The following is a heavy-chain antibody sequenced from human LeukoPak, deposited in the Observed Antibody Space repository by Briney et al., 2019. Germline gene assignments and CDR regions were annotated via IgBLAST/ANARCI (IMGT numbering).Heavy chain of an antibody. CDR2: MNPDSGNT. CDR3: ARHNSLGRVLLWFGEARGNWFDP. D-gene: IGHD3-10*01. Sequence: ASVKVSCKASGYTFTSYDINWVRQATGQGLEWMGWMNPDSGNTGYAQKFQGRVTMTRDTSISTAYMELSSLRSEDTAVYYCARHNSLGRVLLWFGEARGNWFDPWGQGTLVTVFS. J-gene: IGHJ5*02. CDR1: GYTFTSYD. V-gene: IGHV1-8*01.